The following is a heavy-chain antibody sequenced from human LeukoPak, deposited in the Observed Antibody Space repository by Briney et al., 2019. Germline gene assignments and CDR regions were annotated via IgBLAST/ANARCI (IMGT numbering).Heavy chain of an antibody. CDR3: ARDVLYYDSSGGDY. CDR1: GFTFSRYS. V-gene: IGHV3-21*01. J-gene: IGHJ4*02. Sequence: SGGSLRLSCAASGFTFSRYSMNWVRQAPGKGLEWVSSITSSSSYIYYADSLKGRFTISRDNAKNSLYLQMNSLRAEDTAVYYCARDVLYYDSSGGDYWGQGTLVTVSS. CDR2: ITSSSSYI. D-gene: IGHD3-22*01.